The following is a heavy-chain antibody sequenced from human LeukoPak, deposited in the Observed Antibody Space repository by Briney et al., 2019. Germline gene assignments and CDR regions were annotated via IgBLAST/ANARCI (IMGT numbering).Heavy chain of an antibody. Sequence: GGSLRLSCAASGFTFSSCGFNWVRQAPGKGLEWVSSIGPAGTDRNYADSVRGRFTISRDNAKNSMYLQMDSLRDEDTAVYYCATEAIGRHYDYWGQGTLLTASS. V-gene: IGHV3-21*01. CDR2: IGPAGTDR. J-gene: IGHJ4*02. CDR3: ATEAIGRHYDY. CDR1: GFTFSSCG.